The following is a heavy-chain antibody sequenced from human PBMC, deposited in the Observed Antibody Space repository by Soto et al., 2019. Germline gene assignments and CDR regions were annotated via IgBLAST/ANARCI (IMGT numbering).Heavy chain of an antibody. D-gene: IGHD3-22*01. V-gene: IGHV4-34*01. CDR1: GGSLSGHY. CDR2: INHSGST. J-gene: IGHJ4*02. Sequence: PSETLSLTCAVYGGSLSGHYWCWIRQPPGKGLEWIGEINHSGSTNYNPSLKSRVIISVDTSNNQFSLRLSSVTAADTAVYYCVRRVKDASGYYHLVYWGQGTLETVSS. CDR3: VRRVKDASGYYHLVY.